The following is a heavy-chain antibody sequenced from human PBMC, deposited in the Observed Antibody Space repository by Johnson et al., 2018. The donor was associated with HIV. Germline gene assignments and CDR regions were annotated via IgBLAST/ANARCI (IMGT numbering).Heavy chain of an antibody. J-gene: IGHJ3*02. D-gene: IGHD6-19*01. CDR2: IWYDGSNK. V-gene: IGHV3-30*02. Sequence: QVQLVESGGGVVQPGGSLRLSCAASGFTFSSYGMHWVRQAPGKGLEWVAFIWYDGSNKYYADSVKGRFTISRDNSKNTLYLQMNSLRAEDTAVYYCAGQVRAFDIWGQGTMVTVSS. CDR1: GFTFSSYG. CDR3: AGQVRAFDI.